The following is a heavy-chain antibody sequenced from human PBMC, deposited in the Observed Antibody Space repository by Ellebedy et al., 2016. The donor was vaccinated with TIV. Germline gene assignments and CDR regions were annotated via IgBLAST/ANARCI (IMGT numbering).Heavy chain of an antibody. V-gene: IGHV5-51*01. D-gene: IGHD2-8*02. CDR2: MYPGDSAT. CDR3: ATLRYCTGSACQVVFEP. CDR1: GYSFTSYW. J-gene: IGHJ5*02. Sequence: GESLKISCTGSGYSFTSYWIGWVRHTPGKGLVWMVLMYPGDSATRYSPSLHGQVTISADKASSTAYLQWSSLKASDTAMYYCATLRYCTGSACQVVFEPWGQGTLVAVSS.